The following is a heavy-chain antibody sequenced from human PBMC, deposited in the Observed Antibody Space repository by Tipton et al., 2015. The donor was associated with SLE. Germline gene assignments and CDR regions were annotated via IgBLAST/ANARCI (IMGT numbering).Heavy chain of an antibody. D-gene: IGHD4-11*01. CDR1: GFTFDDYV. CDR2: ISWNSGIR. Sequence: SLRLSCTASGFTFDDYVMHWVRQTPGKGLEWVSGISWNSGIRGYADSVRGRFTISRDNAKNSLDLQMNSLRAEDTAFYYCAKGHDYSKFTWFDSWSQGVLVTVSS. J-gene: IGHJ5*01. CDR3: AKGHDYSKFTWFDS. V-gene: IGHV3-9*01.